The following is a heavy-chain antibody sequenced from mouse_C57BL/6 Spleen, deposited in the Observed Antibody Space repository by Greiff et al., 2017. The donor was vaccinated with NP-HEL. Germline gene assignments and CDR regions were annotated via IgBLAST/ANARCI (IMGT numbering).Heavy chain of an antibody. CDR3: ALYGNDGWYFDV. J-gene: IGHJ1*03. CDR1: GYTFTSYG. CDR2: IYPRSGNT. Sequence: QVQLQQSGAELARPGASVKLSCKASGYTFTSYGISWVKQRTGQGLEWIGEIYPRSGNTYYNEKFKGKATLTADKSSSTAYMELRSLTSEDSAVYFCALYGNDGWYFDVWGTGTTVTVSS. V-gene: IGHV1-81*01. D-gene: IGHD2-2*01.